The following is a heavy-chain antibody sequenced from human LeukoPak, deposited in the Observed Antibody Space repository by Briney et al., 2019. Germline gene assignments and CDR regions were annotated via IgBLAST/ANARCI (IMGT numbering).Heavy chain of an antibody. D-gene: IGHD6-13*01. CDR1: GGTFSSYA. Sequence: SVKVSCKASGGTFSSYAISWVRQAPGQGLEWMGGIIPIFGTANYAQKFQGRVTITADESTSTAYMELSSLRSEDTAVYYCARGIAAQDDAFDTWGQGTMVTVSS. V-gene: IGHV1-69*13. J-gene: IGHJ3*02. CDR3: ARGIAAQDDAFDT. CDR2: IIPIFGTA.